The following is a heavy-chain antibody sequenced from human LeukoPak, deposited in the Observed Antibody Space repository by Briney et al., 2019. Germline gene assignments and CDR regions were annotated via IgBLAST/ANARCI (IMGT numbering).Heavy chain of an antibody. CDR3: ARDPAVAGTSDCYYYGMDV. V-gene: IGHV1-3*01. D-gene: IGHD6-19*01. J-gene: IGHJ6*02. CDR2: INAGNGDT. Sequence: ASVKVSCKASGYTFTSYAMHWVRQAPGQRLEWMGWINAGNGDTKYSQKFQGRVTITRDTSASTAYMELSSLRSEDTAVYYCARDPAVAGTSDCYYYGMDVWGQGTTVTVSS. CDR1: GYTFTSYA.